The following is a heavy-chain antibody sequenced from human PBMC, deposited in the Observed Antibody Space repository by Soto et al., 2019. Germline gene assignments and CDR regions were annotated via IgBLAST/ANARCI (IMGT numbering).Heavy chain of an antibody. V-gene: IGHV3-23*01. CDR1: GFTFSSYA. Sequence: GGSLRLSCAASGFTFSSYAMSWVRQAPGKGLEWVSGLSGSAVNTYYAESVQGRFTISRDNSKNTLYLQMNSLRAEDTAVYYCAKAPEGYCSSTSCYRGYYYYGMDVWGQGTTVTVSS. CDR3: AKAPEGYCSSTSCYRGYYYYGMDV. CDR2: LSGSAVNT. J-gene: IGHJ6*02. D-gene: IGHD2-2*01.